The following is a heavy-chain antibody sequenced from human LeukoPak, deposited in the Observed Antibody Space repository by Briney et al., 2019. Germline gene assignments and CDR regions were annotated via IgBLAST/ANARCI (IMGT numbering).Heavy chain of an antibody. D-gene: IGHD4-17*01. CDR1: GGSISNYY. CDR3: ARATTKLYWYFDF. CDR2: IYYSGST. V-gene: IGHV4-59*08. Sequence: SETLSLTCNVSGGSISNYYWSWIRRPPGKGLEWVGYIYYSGSTNYNPSLKSRVNISVDTSKSQFSLKLTSVTAADTAVYYCARATTKLYWYFDFWGRGTLVTVSS. J-gene: IGHJ2*01.